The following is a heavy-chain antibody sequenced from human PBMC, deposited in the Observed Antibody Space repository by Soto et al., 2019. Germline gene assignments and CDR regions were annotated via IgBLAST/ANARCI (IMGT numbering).Heavy chain of an antibody. CDR1: GGTFSSYA. CDR2: IIPIFGTA. CDR3: AGGRDGYAFDI. Sequence: GASVKVSCKASGGTFSSYAISWVRQAPGQGLEWMGGIIPIFGTANYAQKFQGRVTITADESTSTAYMELSSLRSEDTAVYYCAGGRDGYAFDIWGQGTMVTVSS. D-gene: IGHD1-1*01. V-gene: IGHV1-69*13. J-gene: IGHJ3*02.